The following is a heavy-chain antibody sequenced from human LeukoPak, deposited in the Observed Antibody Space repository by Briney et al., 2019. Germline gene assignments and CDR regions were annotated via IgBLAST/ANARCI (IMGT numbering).Heavy chain of an antibody. D-gene: IGHD2-2*01. J-gene: IGHJ4*02. Sequence: GGSLRLSCAASGFTFKSCEMNWVRQAPGKGLEWVSYISDSSDAIYYADYVKGRFTISRDNAKNSLYLQINSLRAEDTAVYYCATEGRAGSSSCYSFDYWGQGTLVTVSS. CDR2: ISDSSDAI. V-gene: IGHV3-48*03. CDR3: ATEGRAGSSSCYSFDY. CDR1: GFTFKSCE.